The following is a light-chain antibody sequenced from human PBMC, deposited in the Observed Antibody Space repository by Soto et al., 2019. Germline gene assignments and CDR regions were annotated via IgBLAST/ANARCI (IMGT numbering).Light chain of an antibody. CDR1: QSVSSN. Sequence: EIVMTQSPATLSVSPGERATLSCRASQSVSSNLAWYQQKPGQAPRLLIYGASTRATGIPARFSGRGSGTEFTLTFTGLEPADLGVYYCQQRHNWPIAFGQGTRLEIK. CDR2: GAS. J-gene: IGKJ5*01. V-gene: IGKV3-15*01. CDR3: QQRHNWPIA.